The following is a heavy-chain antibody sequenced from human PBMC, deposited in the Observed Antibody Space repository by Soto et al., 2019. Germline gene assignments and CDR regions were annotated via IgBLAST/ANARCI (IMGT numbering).Heavy chain of an antibody. Sequence: SETLSLTCTVSGGSISSSSYYWGWIRQPPGKGLGWIGRIYYSGSTYYNPSLKRRVTISVDTSKNQFSLKLSSVTAADTAVYYCARGTRGITGTTDYFDYWGQGTLVTVSS. D-gene: IGHD1-7*01. V-gene: IGHV4-39*01. CDR2: IYYSGST. J-gene: IGHJ4*02. CDR1: GGSISSSSYY. CDR3: ARGTRGITGTTDYFDY.